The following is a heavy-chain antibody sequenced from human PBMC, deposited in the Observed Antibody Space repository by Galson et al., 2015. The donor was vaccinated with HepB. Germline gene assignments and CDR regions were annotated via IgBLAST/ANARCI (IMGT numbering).Heavy chain of an antibody. CDR3: ARDRTGWQRWLQSGTTDAFDI. D-gene: IGHD5-24*01. V-gene: IGHV1-46*01. Sequence: SVKVSCKASGYTFTSYYMHWVRQAPGQGLEWMGIINPSGGSTSYAQKFQGRVTMTRDTSTSTVYMELSGLRSEDTAVYYCARDRTGWQRWLQSGTTDAFDIWGQGTMVTVSS. CDR1: GYTFTSYY. J-gene: IGHJ3*02. CDR2: INPSGGST.